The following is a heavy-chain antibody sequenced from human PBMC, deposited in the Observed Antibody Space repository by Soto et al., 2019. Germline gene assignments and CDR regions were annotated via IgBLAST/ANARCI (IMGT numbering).Heavy chain of an antibody. CDR1: GFTFSRYS. D-gene: IGHD3-22*01. Sequence: EVQLVEAGGGLVQPGGSLRLSCAASGFTFSRYSMNWVRQAPGKGLEWVSYVSSSSSAIYYADSVKGRFTISRDNAKNSMYLKMNGLRDEDTAVYYCARGTDASSGSKFDYWGQGTLVTVSS. J-gene: IGHJ4*02. CDR3: ARGTDASSGSKFDY. V-gene: IGHV3-48*02. CDR2: VSSSSSAI.